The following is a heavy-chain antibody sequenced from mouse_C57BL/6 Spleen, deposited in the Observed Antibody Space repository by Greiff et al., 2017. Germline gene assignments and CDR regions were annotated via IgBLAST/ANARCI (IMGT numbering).Heavy chain of an antibody. CDR1: GYTFTSYW. CDR2: INPSSGYT. D-gene: IGHD1-1*01. J-gene: IGHJ4*01. V-gene: IGHV1-7*01. Sequence: QVQLQQSGAELAKPGASVKLSCKASGYTFTSYWMHWVKQRPGKGLEWIGYINPSSGYTKYNQKFKDKATLTADKSSSTAYMKRRSLTYEDSAVYYCARGTTDYYAMDYWGQGTSVTVSS. CDR3: ARGTTDYYAMDY.